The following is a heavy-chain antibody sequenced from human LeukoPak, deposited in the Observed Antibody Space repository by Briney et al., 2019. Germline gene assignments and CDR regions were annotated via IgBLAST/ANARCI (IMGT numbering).Heavy chain of an antibody. CDR3: ARQESVEVWFDP. CDR1: GGSIRSYY. V-gene: IGHV4-4*09. Sequence: SETLSLTCTVSGGSIRSYYWSWIRQPPGKGLERIGYIYTSGSTNYNPSLKSRVTISVDTSKNQFSLKLSSVTAADTAVYYCARQESVEVWFDPWGQGTLVTVSS. J-gene: IGHJ5*02. D-gene: IGHD3-10*01. CDR2: IYTSGST.